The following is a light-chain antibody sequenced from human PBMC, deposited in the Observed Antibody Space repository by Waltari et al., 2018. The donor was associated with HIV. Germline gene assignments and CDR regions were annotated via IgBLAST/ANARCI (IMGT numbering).Light chain of an antibody. J-gene: IGLJ1*01. CDR2: EVT. V-gene: IGLV2-14*01. Sequence: QSALTQPASVSGSPGQSITISCPGTTSDVGGYQYVSWYQQHPGKAPKLMIYEVTNRPSGVSFRFSGSKSGNTASLTISGLQAEDEADYFCTSYTSRNTRVFGTGTKVTVL. CDR3: TSYTSRNTRV. CDR1: TSDVGGYQY.